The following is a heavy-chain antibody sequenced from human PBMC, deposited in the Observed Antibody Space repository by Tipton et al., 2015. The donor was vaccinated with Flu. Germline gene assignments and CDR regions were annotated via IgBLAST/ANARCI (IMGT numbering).Heavy chain of an antibody. CDR3: ATEYRGGGNRYYFDY. V-gene: IGHV4-59*01. D-gene: IGHD4-23*01. CDR2: IHYSGST. CDR1: GGSISGYY. Sequence: TLSLTCTVSGGSISGYYWTWNRQPPGKGLEWIGYIHYSGSTNYNPSLKSRVTISVDTSKNQLSLKLGSVTAADTAVYYCATEYRGGGNRYYFDYWGQGTLVTVSS. J-gene: IGHJ4*02.